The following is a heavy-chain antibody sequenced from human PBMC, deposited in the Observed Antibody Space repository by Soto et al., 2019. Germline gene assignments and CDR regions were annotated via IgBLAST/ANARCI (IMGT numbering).Heavy chain of an antibody. CDR2: INPNSGDT. Sequence: ASVKVSCKVSGYTFTGYYVHWVRQAPGQGLEWMGWINPNSGDTYRAQRFQGRVTMNRDTSIGTAYMELRGLTSDDTAESYCAKGGAIVAAGTRVYLYNAMDVWGQGTTVTVSS. CDR3: AKGGAIVAAGTRVYLYNAMDV. CDR1: GYTFTGYY. J-gene: IGHJ6*02. V-gene: IGHV1-2*02. D-gene: IGHD1-26*01.